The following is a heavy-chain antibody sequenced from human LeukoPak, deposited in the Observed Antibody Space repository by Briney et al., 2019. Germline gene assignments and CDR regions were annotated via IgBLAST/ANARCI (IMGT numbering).Heavy chain of an antibody. CDR3: AKEYVAVAGTDY. CDR2: ISGSGGST. J-gene: IGHJ4*02. D-gene: IGHD6-19*01. CDR1: GLTFSNFW. Sequence: GGSLRLSCVASGLTFSNFWMSWVRQAPGKGLEWVSAISGSGGSTYYADSVKGRFTISRDNSKNTLYLQMNSLRAEDTAVYYCAKEYVAVAGTDYWGQGTLVTVSS. V-gene: IGHV3-23*01.